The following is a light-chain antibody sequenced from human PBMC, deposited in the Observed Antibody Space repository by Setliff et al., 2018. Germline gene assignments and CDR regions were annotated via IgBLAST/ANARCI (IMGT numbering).Light chain of an antibody. V-gene: IGLV2-23*02. J-gene: IGLJ1*01. CDR2: DFT. CDR1: NSDIGTYNL. Sequence: QSVLTQPASVSGSPGQSITISCTGANSDIGTYNLVSWYQQHPGKAPKLILYDFTTRPSGVSDRFSGSKSANTASLTISGLQAEDEADYYCCSYAGSSTFVFGGGTKVTVL. CDR3: CSYAGSSTFV.